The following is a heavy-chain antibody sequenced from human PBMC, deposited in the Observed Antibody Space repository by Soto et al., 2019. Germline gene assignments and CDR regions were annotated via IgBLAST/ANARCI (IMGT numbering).Heavy chain of an antibody. D-gene: IGHD3-9*01. CDR2: IYYSGST. CDR3: ARDKRRYDILTGYYIEYYFDY. V-gene: IGHV4-59*01. CDR1: GGSISSYY. J-gene: IGHJ4*02. Sequence: PSETLSLTCTVSGGSISSYYWSWIRQPPGKGLEWIGYIYYSGSTNYNPSLKSRVTISVDTSKNQFSLKLSSVTAADTAVYYCARDKRRYDILTGYYIEYYFDYWGQGTLVTVSS.